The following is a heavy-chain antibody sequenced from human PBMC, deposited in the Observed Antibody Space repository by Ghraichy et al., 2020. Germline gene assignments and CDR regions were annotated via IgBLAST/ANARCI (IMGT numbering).Heavy chain of an antibody. V-gene: IGHV3-74*01. Sequence: GGSLRLSCTASGFTLTNYWMNWFPQAPGKGLVWVSQISPDVRLINYVESVKGRFTISRDGAKNTLFLQMSSLRAEDTAVYYCARGGTQGLYWGLGTLVTVSS. J-gene: IGHJ4*02. CDR2: ISPDVRLI. D-gene: IGHD1-1*01. CDR1: GFTLTNYW. CDR3: ARGGTQGLY.